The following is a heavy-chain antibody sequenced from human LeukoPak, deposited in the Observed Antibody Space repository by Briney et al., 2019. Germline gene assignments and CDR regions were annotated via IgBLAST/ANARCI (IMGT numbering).Heavy chain of an antibody. CDR3: ARDLKIAAENWFDP. CDR2: IYHSGST. CDR1: GYSISSGYY. J-gene: IGHJ5*02. V-gene: IGHV4-38-2*02. D-gene: IGHD6-13*01. Sequence: PSETLSLTCTVSGYSISSGYYWGWIRQPPGKGLEWIGSIYHSGSTYYNPSLKSRVTISVDTSKNQFSLKLSSVTAADTAVYCCARDLKIAAENWFDPWGQGTLVTVSS.